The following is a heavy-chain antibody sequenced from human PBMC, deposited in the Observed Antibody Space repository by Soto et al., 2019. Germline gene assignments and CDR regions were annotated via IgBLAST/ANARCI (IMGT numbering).Heavy chain of an antibody. Sequence: GGSLRLSCAPSGFIFSNYAMSWVRQARGKGLEWVSAISGSGADTYYTESVKGRFTISRDNFKNTLYLQMNSLRAEDTAVYYCAKDTGRGGGSVFDYWGQGTLVTV. CDR2: ISGSGADT. J-gene: IGHJ4*02. V-gene: IGHV3-23*01. CDR1: GFIFSNYA. CDR3: AKDTGRGGGSVFDY. D-gene: IGHD2-15*01.